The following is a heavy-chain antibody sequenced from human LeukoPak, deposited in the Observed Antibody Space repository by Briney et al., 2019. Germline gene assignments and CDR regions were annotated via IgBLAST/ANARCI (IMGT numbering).Heavy chain of an antibody. CDR2: MNPNSGNT. CDR3: ARAIRIAAAVHYYYYYMDV. V-gene: IGHV1-8*02. D-gene: IGHD6-13*01. CDR1: GYTFTSYD. Sequence: GASVKVSCKASGYTFTSYDINWVRQATGQGLEWMGWMNPNSGNTGYAQKFQGRVTMTRNTSKSTAYMELSSLRSEDTAVYYCARAIRIAAAVHYYYYYMDVWGKGTTVTVSS. J-gene: IGHJ6*03.